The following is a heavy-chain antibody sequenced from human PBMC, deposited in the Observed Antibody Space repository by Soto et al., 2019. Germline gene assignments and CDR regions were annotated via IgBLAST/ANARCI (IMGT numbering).Heavy chain of an antibody. CDR2: ISGSGGST. V-gene: IGHV3-23*01. CDR1: GFTFSSYA. J-gene: IGHJ6*02. Sequence: EVQLLESGGGLVQPGGSLRLSCAASGFTFSSYAMSWVRQAPGKGLEWVSAISGSGGSTYYADSVKGRFTISRDNSKNTLYLQMNSLRAEDTAVYYCAKDRNYYDSSGYNYGMDVWGRGTTVTVSS. D-gene: IGHD3-22*01. CDR3: AKDRNYYDSSGYNYGMDV.